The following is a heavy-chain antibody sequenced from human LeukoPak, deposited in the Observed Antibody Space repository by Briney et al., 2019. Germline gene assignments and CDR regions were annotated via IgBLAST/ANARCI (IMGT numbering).Heavy chain of an antibody. CDR2: ISAYNGNT. J-gene: IGHJ6*03. CDR3: ARVGWDDYVWGSYRYTDYYYYMDV. Sequence: ASVTVSCKASGYTFTSYGISWVRQAPGQGLEWMGWISAYNGNTNYAQKLQGRVTMTTDTSTSTAYMELRSLRSDDTAVYYCARVGWDDYVWGSYRYTDYYYYMDVWGKGTTVTVSS. D-gene: IGHD3-16*02. CDR1: GYTFTSYG. V-gene: IGHV1-18*01.